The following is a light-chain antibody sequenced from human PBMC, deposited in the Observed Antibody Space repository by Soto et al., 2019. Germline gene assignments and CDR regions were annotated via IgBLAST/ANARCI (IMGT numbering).Light chain of an antibody. CDR1: SSDVGDYNY. CDR2: EVF. Sequence: QSALTQPASVSGSPGQSITISCTGTSSDVGDYNYDYNYVSWYQQHPGKAPKLIIFEVFNRPSGVSHRFSGSKSGNTASLTISGLQAEDEGDYYCSSYITSGTPHYVFGGGTKVTVL. CDR3: SSYITSGTPHYV. V-gene: IGLV2-14*01. J-gene: IGLJ1*01.